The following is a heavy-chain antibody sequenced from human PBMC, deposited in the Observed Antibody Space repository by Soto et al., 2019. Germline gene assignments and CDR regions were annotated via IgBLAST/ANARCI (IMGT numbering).Heavy chain of an antibody. CDR1: GGTFSSYA. CDR2: IIPIFGTT. Sequence: QVQLVQSGAEVKKPGSSVKVSCKASGGTFSSYAISWVRQAPGQGLEWMGGIIPIFGTTKYAQKFQGRVTITADKYTSTAYMELSSLRSEDMAVYYCARDYYDGHGYYSWYFDLWRCGALVTDS. J-gene: IGHJ2*01. V-gene: IGHV1-69*06. D-gene: IGHD3-22*01. CDR3: ARDYYDGHGYYSWYFDL.